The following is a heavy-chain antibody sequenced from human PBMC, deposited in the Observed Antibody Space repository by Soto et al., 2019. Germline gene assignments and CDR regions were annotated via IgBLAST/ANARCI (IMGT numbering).Heavy chain of an antibody. CDR1: GYPVTAYY. V-gene: IGHV1-2*02. CDR2: INPATGAA. CDR3: ARGGGVGVAGSAAFDM. Sequence: QLHLVQSGAVVKKPGASVTVSCSASGYPVTAYYMHWVRQAPGRGLEWMGGINPATGAAKFTQTFQGRVNMTRDTSTSAVFMELSGLTSEDKAVFYCARGGGVGVAGSAAFDMWGQGTLVTVSS. J-gene: IGHJ3*02. D-gene: IGHD3-3*01.